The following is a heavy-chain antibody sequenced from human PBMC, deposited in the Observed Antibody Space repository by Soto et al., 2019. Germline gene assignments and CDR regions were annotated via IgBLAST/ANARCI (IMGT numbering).Heavy chain of an antibody. V-gene: IGHV3-30*18. CDR3: AKPYCRGGSCYSVVQQTYGMDV. J-gene: IGHJ6*02. D-gene: IGHD2-15*01. CDR1: GFTFSSYG. CDR2: ISYDGSNK. Sequence: QVQLVESGGGVVQPGRSLRLSCAASGFTFSSYGMHWVRQAPGKGLEWVAVISYDGSNKYYGDSVKGRFTISRDNSKNTRYRQMNSLRAEDTAVYYCAKPYCRGGSCYSVVQQTYGMDVWGQGTTVTVSS.